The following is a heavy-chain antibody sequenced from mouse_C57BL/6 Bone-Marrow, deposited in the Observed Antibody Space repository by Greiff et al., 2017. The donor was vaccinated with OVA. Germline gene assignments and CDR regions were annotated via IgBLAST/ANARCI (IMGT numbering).Heavy chain of an antibody. CDR3: TTYVSSGGFAY. V-gene: IGHV14-4*01. Sequence: EVQLQQSGAELVRPGASVKLSCTASGFNIKDDYMHWVKQRPEQGLEWIGWIDPENGDTEYASKFQGKATITADTSSNTAYLQLSSLTSEDTAVYYCTTYVSSGGFAYWGQGTLVTVSA. D-gene: IGHD1-1*01. CDR1: GFNIKDDY. CDR2: IDPENGDT. J-gene: IGHJ3*01.